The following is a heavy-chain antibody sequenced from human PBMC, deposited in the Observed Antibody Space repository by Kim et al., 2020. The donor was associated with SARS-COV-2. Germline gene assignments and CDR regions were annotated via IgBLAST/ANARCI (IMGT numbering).Heavy chain of an antibody. CDR3: AKDVRILLRYFDWLLGGGMDV. CDR1: GFTFDDYA. Sequence: GGSLRLSCAASGFTFDDYAMHWVRQAPGKGLEWVSLISGDGGSTYYADSVKGRFTISRDNSKNSLYLQMNSLRTEDTALYYCAKDVRILLRYFDWLLGGGMDVWGQGTTVTVSS. CDR2: ISGDGGST. D-gene: IGHD3-9*01. J-gene: IGHJ6*02. V-gene: IGHV3-43*02.